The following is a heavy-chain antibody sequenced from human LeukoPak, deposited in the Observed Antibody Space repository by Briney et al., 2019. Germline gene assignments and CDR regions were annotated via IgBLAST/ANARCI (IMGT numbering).Heavy chain of an antibody. V-gene: IGHV4-38-2*02. CDR1: GYSISSGYY. J-gene: IGHJ4*02. CDR3: ARVPLP. Sequence: SETLSLTCTVSGYSISSGYYWGWIRPPPGKGLEWIGNIYHSGSTYYNPSLKSRVTISVDTSKNHFSLKLSSVTAADTAVYYCARVPLPWGQGTLVTVSS. CDR2: IYHSGST.